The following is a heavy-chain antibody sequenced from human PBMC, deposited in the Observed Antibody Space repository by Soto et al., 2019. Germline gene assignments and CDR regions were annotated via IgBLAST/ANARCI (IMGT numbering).Heavy chain of an antibody. CDR3: TTFYDAFAI. CDR1: GFTFSNAW. V-gene: IGHV3-15*01. J-gene: IGHJ3*02. CDR2: VKRKTEGGTT. Sequence: EVQLVESGGGLVKPGGALRRSCAASGFTFSNAWMSWFRQAPGKGLEWDGRVKRKTEGGTTDYAAPVKGRFYISRDDSNNTLYPQINSLQTEDKAVYYCTTFYDAFAIWGQGTMVIASS.